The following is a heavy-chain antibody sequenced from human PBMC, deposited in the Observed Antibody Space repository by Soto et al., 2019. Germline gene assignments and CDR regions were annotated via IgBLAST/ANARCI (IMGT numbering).Heavy chain of an antibody. CDR1: GGSFSGYY. CDR2: INHSGST. CDR3: ARGDRGQRGEYFQH. V-gene: IGHV4-34*01. D-gene: IGHD1-26*01. J-gene: IGHJ1*01. Sequence: QVQLQQWGAGLLKPSETLSLTCAVYGGSFSGYYWSWIRQPPGKGLEWIGEINHSGSTNYNPSLKRRVTISVATSKHQFSLKLSSVTAADTAVYYCARGDRGQRGEYFQHWGQGTLVTVSS.